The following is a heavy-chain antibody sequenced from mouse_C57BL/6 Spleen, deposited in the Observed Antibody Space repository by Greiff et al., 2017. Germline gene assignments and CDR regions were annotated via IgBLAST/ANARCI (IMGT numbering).Heavy chain of an antibody. V-gene: IGHV1-82*01. J-gene: IGHJ4*01. D-gene: IGHD2-4*01. Sequence: QVQLQQSGPELVKPGASVKISCKASGYAFSSSWMNWVKQRPGKGLEWIGRIYPGDGDTNYNGKFKGKATLTADKSSSTAYMQLSSLTSEDSAVYFCAREDHDYDGDLVDYWGQGTSVTVSS. CDR2: IYPGDGDT. CDR3: AREDHDYDGDLVDY. CDR1: GYAFSSSW.